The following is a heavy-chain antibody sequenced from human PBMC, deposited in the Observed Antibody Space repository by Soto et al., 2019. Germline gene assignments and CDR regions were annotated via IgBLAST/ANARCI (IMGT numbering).Heavy chain of an antibody. D-gene: IGHD6-13*01. CDR1: GFTFSSYD. V-gene: IGHV3-13*01. Sequence: QRLSCAASGFTFSSYDMHWVRQATGKGLEWVSAIGTAGDTYYPGSVKGRFTISRENAKNSLYLQMNSLRAGDTAVYYCARARIAAAGRNGIDVWGQGPTVTVSS. CDR3: ARARIAAAGRNGIDV. CDR2: IGTAGDT. J-gene: IGHJ6*02.